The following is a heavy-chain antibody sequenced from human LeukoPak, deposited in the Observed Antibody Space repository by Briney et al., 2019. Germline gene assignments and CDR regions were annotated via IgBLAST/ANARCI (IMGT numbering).Heavy chain of an antibody. V-gene: IGHV3-66*01. Sequence: GGSLTLSCVASGFSVSSNYMSWVRQAPGKGLEWVSVIYSGGSTYYADAVKGRFTISRYNSKNTLYLPMNSLRAEDTAVYYCAKAWDIVVVPAAVSYFDYWGQGTLVSVSS. CDR3: AKAWDIVVVPAAVSYFDY. D-gene: IGHD2-2*01. CDR1: GFSVSSNY. CDR2: IYSGGST. J-gene: IGHJ4*02.